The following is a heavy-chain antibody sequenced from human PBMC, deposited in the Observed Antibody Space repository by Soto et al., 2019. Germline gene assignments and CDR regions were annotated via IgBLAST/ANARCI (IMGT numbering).Heavy chain of an antibody. Sequence: EVQLLESGGGLVQPGGSLRLSCTASGFTLTSYAINWVRQAPGKGLEWVSATTGGAGLTYYADSVKGRFSVSSYNAGNALYVQLTSLRPEDTAVYYCASVDRGSVARPTRLDPWGQGTLVTVSS. CDR1: GFTLTSYA. V-gene: IGHV3-23*01. J-gene: IGHJ5*02. CDR3: ASVDRGSVARPTRLDP. CDR2: TTGGAGLT. D-gene: IGHD2-21*01.